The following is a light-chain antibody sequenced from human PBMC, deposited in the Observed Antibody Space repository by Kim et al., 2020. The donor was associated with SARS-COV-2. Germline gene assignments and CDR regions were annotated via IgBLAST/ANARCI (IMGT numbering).Light chain of an antibody. Sequence: SYELTQPPSVSVSPGPTASITCSGDKLGDKYVCWYQQKPGQSPVMVIYEFSKRPSGIPERFSGSNSGNTATLTISGTQATDEADYYCQAWDSSIVVFGGGTELTVL. CDR3: QAWDSSIVV. J-gene: IGLJ2*01. CDR2: EFS. CDR1: KLGDKY. V-gene: IGLV3-1*01.